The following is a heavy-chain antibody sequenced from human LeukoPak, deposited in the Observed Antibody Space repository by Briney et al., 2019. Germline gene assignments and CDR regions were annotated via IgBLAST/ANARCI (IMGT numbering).Heavy chain of an antibody. CDR3: ASNWDYVRGYGMDV. CDR1: GFTFSSHR. V-gene: IGHV3-7*01. CDR2: INQDGGEK. D-gene: IGHD1-7*01. J-gene: IGHJ6*02. Sequence: GGSLRLSCAASGFTFSSHRVSWVRQAPGKRLQWVANINQDGGEKHYVDSVRGRFTISRDNTKNSLYLQMNSLRVEDSAVYYCASNWDYVRGYGMDVWGQGTTVTVSS.